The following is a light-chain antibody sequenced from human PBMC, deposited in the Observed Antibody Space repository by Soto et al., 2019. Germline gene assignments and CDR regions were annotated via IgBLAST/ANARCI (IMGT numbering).Light chain of an antibody. CDR1: QSVSSSH. CDR2: GAS. Sequence: VLTQSPGTLSLSPGERATLSCRTSQSVSSSHLAWYQQKAGQAPRRLIYGASSRATGIPDRFSASGSGTDFSLTISRLEPDDFAVYFCEQYVSPPYTFGRGTKLEIK. J-gene: IGKJ2*01. V-gene: IGKV3-20*01. CDR3: EQYVSPPYT.